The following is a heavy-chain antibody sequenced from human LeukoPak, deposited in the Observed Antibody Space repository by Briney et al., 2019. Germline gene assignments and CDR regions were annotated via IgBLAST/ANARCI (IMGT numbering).Heavy chain of an antibody. V-gene: IGHV5-51*01. CDR2: LYPADSRS. CDR3: TRQGAY. CDR1: GYSFSSYW. J-gene: IGHJ4*02. Sequence: PGESLKISCKTSGYSFSSYWIGWVRQMPGKGLEWMGVLYPADSRSTCSPSFQGRVTISADKSTTTAYLQWSSLKASDTAMYYCTRQGAYWGQGTLVTVSS.